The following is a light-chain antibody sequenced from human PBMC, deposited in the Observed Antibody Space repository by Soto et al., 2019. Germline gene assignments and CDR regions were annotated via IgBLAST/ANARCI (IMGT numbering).Light chain of an antibody. Sequence: QSALTQPTSVSGSPGQSITLSCTGSSSDVGGYNSVSWYQQHPGKAPKLMIYDVNTRPSGVSNRFSGSKSGNTASLTISGLQAEDEAEYYCSSYTTSSTLGVVLGVGTKLIVL. CDR3: SSYTTSSTLGVV. J-gene: IGLJ3*02. V-gene: IGLV2-14*01. CDR1: SSDVGGYNS. CDR2: DVN.